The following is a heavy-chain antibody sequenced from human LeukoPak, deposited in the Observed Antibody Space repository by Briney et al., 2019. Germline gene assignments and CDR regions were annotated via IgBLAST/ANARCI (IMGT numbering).Heavy chain of an antibody. V-gene: IGHV1-2*02. CDR2: INPNSGDT. J-gene: IGHJ5*02. CDR1: GYTFTGYS. CDR3: ARGDYYGSPKVVAA. Sequence: ASVKVSCKASGYTFTGYSIHWVRQAPGQGLEWMGWINPNSGDTNYAQKFQDRVTTTRDTSISTAYIELNLLRSDDTAVYYCARGDYYGSPKVVAAWGQGTLVTVSS. D-gene: IGHD3-10*01.